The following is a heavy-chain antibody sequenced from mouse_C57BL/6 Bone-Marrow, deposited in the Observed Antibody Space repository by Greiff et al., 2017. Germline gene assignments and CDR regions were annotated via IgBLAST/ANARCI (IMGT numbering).Heavy chain of an antibody. V-gene: IGHV1-72*01. CDR1: GYTFTSYW. CDR2: IDPNSGGT. D-gene: IGHD1-1*01. CDR3: ASFDYGSSHWYFDV. J-gene: IGHJ1*03. Sequence: VQLQQSGAELVKPGASVKLSCKASGYTFTSYWMHWVKQRPGRGLEWIGRIDPNSGGTKYNEKFKSKATLTVDKPSSTAYMQLSRLASEDSAVYCCASFDYGSSHWYFDVWGTGTTVTVSS.